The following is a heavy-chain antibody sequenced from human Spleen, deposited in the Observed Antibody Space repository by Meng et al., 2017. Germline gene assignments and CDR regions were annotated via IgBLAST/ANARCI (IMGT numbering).Heavy chain of an antibody. D-gene: IGHD1-26*01. V-gene: IGHV1-2*02. CDR3: ARGGGREGSYLVIWFDP. CDR2: INPNSGGT. CDR1: GYTFTGYY. J-gene: IGHJ5*02. Sequence: ASVKVSCKASGYTFTGYYMHWVRQAPGQGLEWMGWINPNSGGTNYAQKFQGRVTMTRDTSISTAYMELSRLRSDDTAVYYCARGGGREGSYLVIWFDPWGQGTLVTVSS.